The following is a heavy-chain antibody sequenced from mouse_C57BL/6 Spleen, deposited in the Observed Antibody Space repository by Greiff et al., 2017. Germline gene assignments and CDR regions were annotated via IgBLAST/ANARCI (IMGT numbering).Heavy chain of an antibody. J-gene: IGHJ3*01. CDR3: ARGNYYGTQAWFAY. CDR1: GYTFTSYW. V-gene: IGHV1-55*01. D-gene: IGHD1-1*01. CDR2: IYPGSGST. Sequence: QVQLKQPGAELVKPGASVKMSCKASGYTFTSYWITWVKQRPGQGLEWIGDIYPGSGSTNYNEKFKSKATLTVDTSSSTAYMQLSSLTSEDSAVYYCARGNYYGTQAWFAYWGQGTLVTVSA.